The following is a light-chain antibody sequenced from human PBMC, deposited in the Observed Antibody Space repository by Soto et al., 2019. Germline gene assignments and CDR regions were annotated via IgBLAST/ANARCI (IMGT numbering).Light chain of an antibody. Sequence: EIVLTQSPGTLSLSPGERATLSCRASQSISSRNLAWYQQKPGQAPRLLIYGASSRATGIPDRFSGSGSGTEFTLTINSLQSEDFAVYYCQQYNNWPTFGQGTRLEIK. CDR1: QSISSRN. J-gene: IGKJ5*01. V-gene: IGKV3D-15*01. CDR2: GAS. CDR3: QQYNNWPT.